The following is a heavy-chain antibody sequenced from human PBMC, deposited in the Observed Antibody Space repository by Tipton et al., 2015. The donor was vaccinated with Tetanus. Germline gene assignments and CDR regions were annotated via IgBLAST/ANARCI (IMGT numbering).Heavy chain of an antibody. D-gene: IGHD5-18*01. V-gene: IGHV4-34*01. CDR3: ARGGSYSYGPRGFDL. CDR1: GGSFSAYY. J-gene: IGHJ2*01. CDR2: INHSGST. Sequence: TLSLTCAVYGGSFSAYYWSWIRQSPGKGLEWIGEINHSGSTTYSPSFKSRVTISVDTPKNQFSLKLTSLTVADTAVYCCARGGSYSYGPRGFDLWGRGTLVTVSS.